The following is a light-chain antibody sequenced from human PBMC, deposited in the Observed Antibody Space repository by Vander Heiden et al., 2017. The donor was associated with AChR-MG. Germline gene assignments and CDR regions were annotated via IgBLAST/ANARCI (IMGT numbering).Light chain of an antibody. Sequence: IVLTQSPATLSVSPGERATLSCRASQGVSGSLAWYQQKPGQAPRLLIYGASTRATGIPARFSGSGSETDFTLTISSLQSEDFAVYYCQQYYNWPPTWTFGQGTKVEIK. CDR2: GAS. J-gene: IGKJ1*01. V-gene: IGKV3-15*01. CDR3: QQYYNWPPTWT. CDR1: QGVSGS.